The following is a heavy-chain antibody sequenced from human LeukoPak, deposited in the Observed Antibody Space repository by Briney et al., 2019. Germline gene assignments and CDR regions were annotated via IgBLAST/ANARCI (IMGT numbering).Heavy chain of an antibody. D-gene: IGHD3-9*01. J-gene: IGHJ5*02. CDR1: GFTFSSYG. CDR3: ARDKLRYFDWLSYWFDP. Sequence: GGSLRLSCAASGFTFSSYGMHWVRQALGKGLEWVAVIWYDGSNKYYADSVKGRFTISRDNSKNTLYLQMNSLRAEDTAVYYCARDKLRYFDWLSYWFDPWGQGTLVTVSS. CDR2: IWYDGSNK. V-gene: IGHV3-33*01.